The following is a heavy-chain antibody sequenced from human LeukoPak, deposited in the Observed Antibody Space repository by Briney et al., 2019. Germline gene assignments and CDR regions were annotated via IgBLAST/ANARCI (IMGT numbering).Heavy chain of an antibody. CDR3: ARGATRGKGFYSSPSRGFDY. CDR2: INHSGSA. Sequence: SETLSLTCGVYGGALSGYYWTWIRRPPGKGLEWIGEINHSGSAKYNPSLKSRVTISVDTSKNQFSLKLMSLTAADTAVYYCARGATRGKGFYSSPSRGFDYWGQGTLVTVSS. V-gene: IGHV4-34*01. J-gene: IGHJ4*02. D-gene: IGHD6-19*01. CDR1: GGALSGYY.